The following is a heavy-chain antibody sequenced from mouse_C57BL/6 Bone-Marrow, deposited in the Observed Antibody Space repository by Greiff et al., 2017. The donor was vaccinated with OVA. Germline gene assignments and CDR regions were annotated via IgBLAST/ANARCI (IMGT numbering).Heavy chain of an antibody. J-gene: IGHJ4*01. CDR1: GFTFSDYG. CDR3: ARPYSNPYYAMDY. CDR2: ISSGSSTI. Sequence: DVKLVESGGGLVKPGGSLKLSCAASGFTFSDYGMHWVRQAPEKGLEWVAYISSGSSTIYYADTVKGRFTIARDNAKNTLFLQMTSLRSEDTAMYYGARPYSNPYYAMDYWGQGTSVTVSS. D-gene: IGHD2-5*01. V-gene: IGHV5-17*01.